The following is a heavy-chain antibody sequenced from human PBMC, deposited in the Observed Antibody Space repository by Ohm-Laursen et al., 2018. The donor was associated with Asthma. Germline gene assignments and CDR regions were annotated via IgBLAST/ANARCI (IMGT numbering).Heavy chain of an antibody. D-gene: IGHD2-2*01. V-gene: IGHV4-30-2*01. Sequence: TLSLTCAVSGGSISSGGYSWSWIRQPPGKGLEWIGYIYHSGSTYYNPSLKSRVTISVDRSKNQFSLKLSSVTAADTAVYYCARVGCSSTSCYSGWFDPWGQETLVTVSS. CDR1: GGSISSGGYS. CDR3: ARVGCSSTSCYSGWFDP. CDR2: IYHSGST. J-gene: IGHJ5*02.